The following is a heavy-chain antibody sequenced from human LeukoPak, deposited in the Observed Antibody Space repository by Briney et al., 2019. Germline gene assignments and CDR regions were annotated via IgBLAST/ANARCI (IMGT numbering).Heavy chain of an antibody. V-gene: IGHV3-7*01. CDR2: INPDGSDT. Sequence: GGSLRLSCEGSGFTFSNYWMGWVRQAPGKGLERVANINPDGSDTTYVDSVKGRFIISRDNAKKSLLLQMNSLRVEETSVYYCVRWGVEAGMDCWGQGSLVTVSS. J-gene: IGHJ4*02. D-gene: IGHD3-10*01. CDR1: GFTFSNYW. CDR3: VRWGVEAGMDC.